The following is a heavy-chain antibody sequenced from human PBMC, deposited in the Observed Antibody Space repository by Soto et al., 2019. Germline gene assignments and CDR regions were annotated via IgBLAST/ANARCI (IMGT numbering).Heavy chain of an antibody. CDR1: GFTFSSYA. CDR2: ISYDGSNK. V-gene: IGHV3-30-3*01. J-gene: IGHJ4*02. Sequence: ESGGGVVQPGRSLRLSCAASGFTFSSYAMHWVRQAPGKGLEWVAVISYDGSNKYYADSVKGRFTISRDNSKNTLYLQMNSLRAEDTAVYYCARDFGVYWGQGTLVTVSS. D-gene: IGHD3-3*01. CDR3: ARDFGVY.